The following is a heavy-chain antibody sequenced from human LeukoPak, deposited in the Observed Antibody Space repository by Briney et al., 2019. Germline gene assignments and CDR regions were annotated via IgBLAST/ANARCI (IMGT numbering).Heavy chain of an antibody. CDR2: ISSSSSYI. CDR1: GFTFSSYS. J-gene: IGHJ3*02. D-gene: IGHD5-18*01. CDR3: ARGPADTPTDAFDI. Sequence: AGGSLRLSCAASGFTFSSYSMNWVRQAPGKGLEWVSSISSSSSYIYYADSVKGRFTISRDNAKNSLYLQMNSLRAEDTAVYYCARGPADTPTDAFDIWGQGTMVTVSS. V-gene: IGHV3-21*01.